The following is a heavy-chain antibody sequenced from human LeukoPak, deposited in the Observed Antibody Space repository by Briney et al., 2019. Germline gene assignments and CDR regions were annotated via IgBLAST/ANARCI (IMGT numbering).Heavy chain of an antibody. D-gene: IGHD3-22*01. V-gene: IGHV1-69*05. CDR3: ARVRYYDSSGYYPLLHYYYYGMDV. Sequence: SVKVSCTASGGTFSSYAISWVRQAPGQGLEWMGGIIPIFGTANYAQKLQGRVTMTTDTSTSTAYMELRSLRSDDTAVYYCARVRYYDSSGYYPLLHYYYYGMDVWGQGTTVTVSS. J-gene: IGHJ6*02. CDR2: IIPIFGTA. CDR1: GGTFSSYA.